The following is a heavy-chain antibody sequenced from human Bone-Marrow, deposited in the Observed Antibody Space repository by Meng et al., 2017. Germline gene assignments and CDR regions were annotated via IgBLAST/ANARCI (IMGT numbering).Heavy chain of an antibody. CDR3: ARARSSSWYEAGY. D-gene: IGHD6-13*01. V-gene: IGHV1-8*01. CDR1: GYTFTSYD. J-gene: IGHJ4*02. CDR2: MNPNSGNT. Sequence: ASVKVSCKASGYTFTSYDINWVRQATGQGLEWMGWMNPNSGNTGYAQKFQGRVTMTRNTSISTAYMELRSLRSDDTAVYYCARARSSSWYEAGYWGQGTLVTVSS.